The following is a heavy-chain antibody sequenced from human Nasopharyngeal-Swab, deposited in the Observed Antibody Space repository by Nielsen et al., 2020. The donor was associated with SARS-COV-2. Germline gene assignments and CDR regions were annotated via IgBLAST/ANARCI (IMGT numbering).Heavy chain of an antibody. CDR3: ARVYYDSSGYRED. J-gene: IGHJ4*02. CDR1: GGTISSYY. Sequence: SETLSLTCTVSGGTISSYYWSWIRQPAGKGLEWIGRIYTSGSTNYNPSLKSRVTISVDTSKNQFSRQLGSVTAADTAVYYWARVYYDSSGYREDWGQGTLVTVSS. CDR2: IYTSGST. V-gene: IGHV4-4*07. D-gene: IGHD3-22*01.